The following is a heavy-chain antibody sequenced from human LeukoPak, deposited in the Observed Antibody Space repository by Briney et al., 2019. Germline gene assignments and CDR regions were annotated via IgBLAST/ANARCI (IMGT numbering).Heavy chain of an antibody. CDR3: ARESYPWSSRWRYFDY. Sequence: ASVKVSCKASGYTFTSYGISWVRQAPGQGLEWMGWISSYNGNTNYAQKFQGRVTMTTDTSTSTAYMELRSLRSDDTAVYYCARESYPWSSRWRYFDYWGQGTLVTVSS. J-gene: IGHJ4*02. CDR2: ISSYNGNT. CDR1: GYTFTSYG. D-gene: IGHD6-13*01. V-gene: IGHV1-18*01.